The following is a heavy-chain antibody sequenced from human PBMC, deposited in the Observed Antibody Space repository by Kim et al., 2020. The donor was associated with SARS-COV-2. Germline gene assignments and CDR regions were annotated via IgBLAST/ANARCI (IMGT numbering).Heavy chain of an antibody. J-gene: IGHJ6*03. CDR2: IYYSGST. Sequence: SETLSLTCTVSGGSISGYYWSWIRQPPGKGLEWIGYIYYSGSTNYNPSLKSRVTISVDTSKNQFSLKLSSVTAADTAVYYCARGTFYYYYKDVWGKGTPVTVSS. CDR1: GGSISGYY. CDR3: ARGTFYYYYKDV. V-gene: IGHV4-59*01.